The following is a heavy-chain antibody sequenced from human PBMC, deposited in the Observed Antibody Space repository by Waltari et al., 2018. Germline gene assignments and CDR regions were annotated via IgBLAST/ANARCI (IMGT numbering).Heavy chain of an antibody. V-gene: IGHV4-34*01. D-gene: IGHD6-6*01. CDR2: INHSGST. CDR3: ARRGSIAARMEDFDY. Sequence: QVQLQQWGAGLLKPSETLSLTCAVYGGSFSGYYWSWIRQPPGKGLEWIGEINHSGSTNYNPSLKSRVTISVDTSKNQFSLKLSSVTAADTAVYYCARRGSIAARMEDFDYWGQGTLVTVSS. J-gene: IGHJ4*02. CDR1: GGSFSGYY.